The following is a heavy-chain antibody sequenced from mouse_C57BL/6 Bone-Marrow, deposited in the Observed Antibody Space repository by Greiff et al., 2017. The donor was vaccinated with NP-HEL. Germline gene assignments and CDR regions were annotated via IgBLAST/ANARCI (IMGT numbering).Heavy chain of an antibody. CDR1: GYTFTSYW. D-gene: IGHD1-1*01. J-gene: IGHJ4*01. CDR2: INPSNGGT. V-gene: IGHV1-53*01. CDR3: AKAVVDTSYYYAIDY. Sequence: QVQLQQPGTELVKPGASVKLSCKASGYTFTSYWMHWVKQRPGQGLEWIGNINPSNGGTNYNEKFKSKATLTVDKSSSTADMQLSSLTSEDSAVYYCAKAVVDTSYYYAIDYWGQGTSVTVSS.